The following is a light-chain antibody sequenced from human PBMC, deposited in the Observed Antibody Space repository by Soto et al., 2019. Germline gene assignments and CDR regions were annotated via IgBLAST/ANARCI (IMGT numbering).Light chain of an antibody. Sequence: QSVLTQPPSVSGAPGQRVTISCTGSSSNIGAGYDVHWYQQLPGTAPKLLMYGNSTRPSGVPDRFSGSKSGTSASLAITGLQAEDEADYYCQSYDSSLSGSEVFGTGTKLTVL. CDR2: GNS. V-gene: IGLV1-40*01. CDR1: SSNIGAGYD. J-gene: IGLJ1*01. CDR3: QSYDSSLSGSEV.